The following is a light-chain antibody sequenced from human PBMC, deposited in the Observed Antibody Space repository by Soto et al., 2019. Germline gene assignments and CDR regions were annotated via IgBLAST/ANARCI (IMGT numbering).Light chain of an antibody. CDR3: CSFAGTFTLGV. J-gene: IGLJ3*02. Sequence: QSALTQPASVSGSPGQSITISCTGTSSDIGSSNLVSWYQQHPGKAPKLIIYEVNKRPSGVSNRFSGSKSGNTASLTISGLQAEDEADYYCCSFAGTFTLGVFCGGTQLTVL. CDR2: EVN. V-gene: IGLV2-23*02. CDR1: SSDIGSSNL.